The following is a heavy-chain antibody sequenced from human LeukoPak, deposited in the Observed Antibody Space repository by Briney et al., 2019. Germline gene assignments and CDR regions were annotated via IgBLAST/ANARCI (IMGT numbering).Heavy chain of an antibody. Sequence: PSETLSLTCTVSDGSITNYYWSWIRQPAGKGLEYIGRVYTSGSTNYNPSLKSRVTISVDTSKNQFSLKLSSVTAADTAVYYCAREAGFMVRGSTRGYDDYYYYMDVWGKGTTVTISS. V-gene: IGHV4-4*07. CDR2: VYTSGST. J-gene: IGHJ6*03. D-gene: IGHD3-10*01. CDR1: DGSITNYY. CDR3: AREAGFMVRGSTRGYDDYYYYMDV.